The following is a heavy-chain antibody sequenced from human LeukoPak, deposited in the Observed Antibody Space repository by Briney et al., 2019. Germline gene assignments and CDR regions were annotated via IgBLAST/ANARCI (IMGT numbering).Heavy chain of an antibody. V-gene: IGHV3-23*01. CDR1: GFTFSSYA. D-gene: IGHD5-18*01. Sequence: QAGGSLRLSCAASGFTFSSYAMSWVRQAPGKGLEWVSAISGSGGSTYYADSVKGRFTISRDNSKNTLYLQMNSLRAEDTAVYYCATAHTAMVTGLNYWGQGTLVTVSS. J-gene: IGHJ4*02. CDR2: ISGSGGST. CDR3: ATAHTAMVTGLNY.